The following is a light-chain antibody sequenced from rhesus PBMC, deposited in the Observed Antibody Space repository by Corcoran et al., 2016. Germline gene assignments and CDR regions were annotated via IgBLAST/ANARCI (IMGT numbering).Light chain of an antibody. V-gene: IGKV1-22*01. J-gene: IGKJ2*01. CDR1: QSISSW. CDR3: LQYSSSPYS. CDR2: KAS. Sequence: DIQMTQSPSSLSASVGDTVTITCRASQSISSWLDWYKQKPGKAPKLLIDKASSLQSGFPSRFSGSGSGTDFTLTISSLQPEDFATYYCLQYSSSPYSFGQGTKVEIK.